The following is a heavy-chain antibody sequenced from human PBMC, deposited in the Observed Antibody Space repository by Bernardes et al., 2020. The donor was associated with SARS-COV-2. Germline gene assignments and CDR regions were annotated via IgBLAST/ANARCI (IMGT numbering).Heavy chain of an antibody. CDR2: IKRDGSET. Sequence: GGSLRLSCAGSGFDFSDYWMTWVHQAPGKGLEWVANIKRDGSETYYVDSVKGRFTISRDNAKNLVFLQMNSLRAEDTAVFYCVRSAGMDVWGQGTMVTVSS. CDR3: VRSAGMDV. V-gene: IGHV3-7*03. CDR1: GFDFSDYW. J-gene: IGHJ6*02.